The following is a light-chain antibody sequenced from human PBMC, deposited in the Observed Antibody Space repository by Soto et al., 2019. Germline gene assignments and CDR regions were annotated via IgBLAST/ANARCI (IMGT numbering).Light chain of an antibody. CDR2: DAS. V-gene: IGKV1-5*01. J-gene: IGKJ1*01. CDR3: QQYNDYWT. Sequence: DIQMTQSPSTLSASVGDRVTITCRASQSISDLLAWYQQKPQQAPKVLIYDASTLESGVQSRFSGSGSGTEFTLTISSLQPDDFATYYCQQYNDYWTFGQGTKVEIK. CDR1: QSISDL.